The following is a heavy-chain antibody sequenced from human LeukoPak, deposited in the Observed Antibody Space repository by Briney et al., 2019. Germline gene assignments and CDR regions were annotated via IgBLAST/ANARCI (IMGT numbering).Heavy chain of an antibody. J-gene: IGHJ4*02. Sequence: GGPLRLSCAASGFTLSSYAMSWVRQAPGKGLEWVSSISASGGSTYYADSVKGRFTISGDNSRNTLFLQMNSLRAEDTAVYYCAHGAMYQLDYWGQGTLVTVSS. CDR2: ISASGGST. D-gene: IGHD2-2*01. CDR3: AHGAMYQLDY. CDR1: GFTLSSYA. V-gene: IGHV3-23*01.